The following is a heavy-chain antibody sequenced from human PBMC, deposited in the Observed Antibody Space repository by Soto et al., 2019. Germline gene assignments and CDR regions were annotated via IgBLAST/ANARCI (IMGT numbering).Heavy chain of an antibody. D-gene: IGHD6-13*01. Sequence: EVQLLESGGGLVQPGGSLRLSCAASGFTFSSYAMSWVRQAPGKGLEWVSAISGSGGSTYYADSVKGRFTISRDNSKNTLYLQINSLSAEDTAVYYCAKETGYSSSWFEFDYWGQGTLVTVSS. J-gene: IGHJ4*02. CDR2: ISGSGGST. V-gene: IGHV3-23*01. CDR3: AKETGYSSSWFEFDY. CDR1: GFTFSSYA.